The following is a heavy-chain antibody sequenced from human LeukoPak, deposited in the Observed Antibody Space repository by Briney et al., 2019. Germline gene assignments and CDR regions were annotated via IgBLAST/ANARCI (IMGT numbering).Heavy chain of an antibody. J-gene: IGHJ4*02. Sequence: SETLSLTCAVYGGSFSGYYWSWIRQPPGKGLEWIGDINNSGSTNYNPSLKSRVTISVDTSKNQFSLKLSSVTAADTAVYYCARCLSVVVPAAMAPGFDYWGQGALGTVSS. CDR1: GGSFSGYY. CDR3: ARCLSVVVPAAMAPGFDY. D-gene: IGHD2-2*01. V-gene: IGHV4-34*01. CDR2: INNSGST.